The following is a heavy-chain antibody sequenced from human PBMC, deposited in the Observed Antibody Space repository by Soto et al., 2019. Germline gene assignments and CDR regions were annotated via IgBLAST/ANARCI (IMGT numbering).Heavy chain of an antibody. CDR2: INPNGGST. D-gene: IGHD6-13*01. J-gene: IGHJ4*02. V-gene: IGHV1-46*01. Sequence: QVQLVQPGAEVKKPGASVNLSCKASGYTFTHYYLHWVRQAPGQGLEWVGIINPNGGSTNYAQNFQGRVTLTRDMSTSTVYMELSSLRSEDTALYSRARNLAAGDVWGQGTLVTVSS. CDR1: GYTFTHYY. CDR3: ARNLAAGDV.